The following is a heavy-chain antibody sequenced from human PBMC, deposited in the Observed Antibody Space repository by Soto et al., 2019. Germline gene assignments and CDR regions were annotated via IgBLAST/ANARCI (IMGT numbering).Heavy chain of an antibody. Sequence: QVQLGQSGAEVKKPGASVKVSFKASDYTFTSYGISWVRQAPGQGLEWRGWISAYNGNTNYAQKLQGRVTMTTDTSTSTAYMELRSLRSDDTAGYYCARDHIPWAPTGDAFDIWGQGTMVTVSS. J-gene: IGHJ3*02. V-gene: IGHV1-18*01. CDR1: DYTFTSYG. D-gene: IGHD1-1*01. CDR2: ISAYNGNT. CDR3: ARDHIPWAPTGDAFDI.